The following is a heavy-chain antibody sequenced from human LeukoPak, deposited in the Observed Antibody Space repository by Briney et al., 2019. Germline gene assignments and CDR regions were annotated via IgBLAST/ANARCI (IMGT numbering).Heavy chain of an antibody. Sequence: ASVKVSCKASGYTFISYAMHWVRQAPGQRLEWMGWINGGNGKTKYSQKFQGRVTLTRDTSASTAYMELSSLRSEDTAVYYCARGDYGDCLTFGYWGQGTLVTVSS. D-gene: IGHD4-17*01. CDR3: ARGDYGDCLTFGY. J-gene: IGHJ4*02. CDR2: INGGNGKT. V-gene: IGHV1-3*01. CDR1: GYTFISYA.